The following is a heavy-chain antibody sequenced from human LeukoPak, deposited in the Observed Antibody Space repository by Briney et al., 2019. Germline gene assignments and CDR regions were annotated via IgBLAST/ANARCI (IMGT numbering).Heavy chain of an antibody. CDR1: GFTFSSYE. V-gene: IGHV3-30*02. CDR2: IRYDGSNK. Sequence: PGGSLRLSCAASGFTFSSYEVNWVRQAPGKGLEWVAFIRYDGSNKYYADSVKGRFTVSRDNSKNTLYLQMKSLRAEDTAVYYCAKGGGYEAQYYHYYLDVWGKGTTVTIPS. D-gene: IGHD5-12*01. J-gene: IGHJ6*03. CDR3: AKGGGYEAQYYHYYLDV.